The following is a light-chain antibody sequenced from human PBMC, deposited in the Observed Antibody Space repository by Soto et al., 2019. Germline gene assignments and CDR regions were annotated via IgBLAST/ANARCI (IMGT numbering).Light chain of an antibody. CDR2: AAS. CDR3: QQSYTRT. J-gene: IGKJ1*01. V-gene: IGKV1-39*01. CDR1: QSISNY. Sequence: DSQMTQSPSSLSASVEDRLIISCRASQSISNYFNWYQQKPGKAPKVLIFAASRLQSGVPSRFSGSGSGTDFNLTISSLQPEDLATDYCQQSYTRTFGQGTKV.